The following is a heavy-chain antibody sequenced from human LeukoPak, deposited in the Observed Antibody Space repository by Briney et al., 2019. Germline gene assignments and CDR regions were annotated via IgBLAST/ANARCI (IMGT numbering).Heavy chain of an antibody. CDR3: ARDRATTMFDY. J-gene: IGHJ4*02. Sequence: GGSLRLSCAASGFTFSNYWMHWVRQAPGKGLVWVSSINSDGSSTTYADSVKGRFTISRDNAKNTLYLQMNSLRADDTAVYYCARDRATTMFDYWAQGTLVTVSS. V-gene: IGHV3-74*01. CDR1: GFTFSNYW. CDR2: INSDGSST. D-gene: IGHD5-24*01.